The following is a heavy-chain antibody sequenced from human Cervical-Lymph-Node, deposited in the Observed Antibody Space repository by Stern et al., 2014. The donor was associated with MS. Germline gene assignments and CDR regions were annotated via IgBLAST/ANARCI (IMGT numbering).Heavy chain of an antibody. CDR3: ARERHSSGWYGWFDP. J-gene: IGHJ5*02. V-gene: IGHV3-53*01. D-gene: IGHD6-19*01. Sequence: EVQLVESGGGLIQPGGSLRLSCAASGFTVSSNYMSWVRQAPGKGLEWVSVIYSGGSTYYADSVKGRFTISRDNSKNTLYLQMNSQRAEDTAVYYCARERHSSGWYGWFDPWGQGTLVTVSS. CDR1: GFTVSSNY. CDR2: IYSGGST.